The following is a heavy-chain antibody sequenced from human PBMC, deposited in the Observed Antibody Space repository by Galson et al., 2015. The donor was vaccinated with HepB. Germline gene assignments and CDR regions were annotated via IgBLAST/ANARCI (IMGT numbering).Heavy chain of an antibody. CDR2: IRSDSGVT. J-gene: IGHJ5*02. CDR3: ARGLGSASYSDHRFDP. CDR1: GFTFGRHP. D-gene: IGHD3-10*01. Sequence: SLRLSCAASGFTFGRHPMNWVRQAPGKGLEWISYIRSDSGVTKYPDSVKGRFTISRDNARNSLYLQMNSLRDEDTVVYYCARGLGSASYSDHRFDPWGQGTLVTVSS. V-gene: IGHV3-48*02.